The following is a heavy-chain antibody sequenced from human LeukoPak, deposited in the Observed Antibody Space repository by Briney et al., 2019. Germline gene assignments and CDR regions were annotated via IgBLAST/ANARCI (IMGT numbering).Heavy chain of an antibody. CDR3: ARISAYDDY. CDR1: EFSVTNSY. D-gene: IGHD5-12*01. CDR2: IYRSGGT. V-gene: IGHV3-53*01. Sequence: GGSLRLSCTSSEFSVTNSYVMWVRQAPGKGLEWVSDIYRSGGTNYADSVKGRFTISRDTSKNTLYLQMNSLRAEDTAVYYCARISAYDDYWGQGTLVTVSS. J-gene: IGHJ4*02.